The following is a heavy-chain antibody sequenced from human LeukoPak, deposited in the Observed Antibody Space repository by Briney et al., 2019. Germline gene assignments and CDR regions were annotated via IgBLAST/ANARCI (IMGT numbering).Heavy chain of an antibody. D-gene: IGHD6-13*01. CDR1: GFTFSSYA. CDR3: AKDSSSWYGKYFDY. V-gene: IGHV3-23*01. J-gene: IGHJ4*02. Sequence: PGGFLRLSCAASGFTFSSYAMSWVRQAPGKGLEWVSAISGSGGSTYYADSVKGRFTISRDNSKNTLYLQMNSLRAEDTAVYYCAKDSSSWYGKYFDYWGQGTLVTVSS. CDR2: ISGSGGST.